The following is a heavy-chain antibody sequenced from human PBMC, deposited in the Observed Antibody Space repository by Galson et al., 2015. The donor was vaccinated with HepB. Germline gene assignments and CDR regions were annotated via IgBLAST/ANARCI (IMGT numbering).Heavy chain of an antibody. Sequence: SVKVSCKASGYTFTSHAINWVRQAPGQGLEWMGRISTYNGYKNYAKKVQGRVTMTRDTSTSTAYMELRSLRSDDTAVYSCARDRQAYYFDKTGGGDAFDIWGQGTMVTVSS. D-gene: IGHD3-22*01. CDR1: GYTFTSHA. J-gene: IGHJ3*02. CDR2: ISTYNGYK. CDR3: ARDRQAYYFDKTGGGDAFDI. V-gene: IGHV1-18*04.